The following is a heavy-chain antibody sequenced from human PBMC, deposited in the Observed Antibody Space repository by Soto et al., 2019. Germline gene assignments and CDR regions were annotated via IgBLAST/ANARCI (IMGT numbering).Heavy chain of an antibody. D-gene: IGHD1-26*01. Sequence: SETLSLTCAVYGGSFSGYYWSWIRQPPGKGLEWIGEINHSGSTNYNPSLKSRVTISVDTSKNQFSLKLSSVTAADTAVYYCARAAPGFVWSYRGRNWFDPWGQGTLVTVSS. CDR3: ARAAPGFVWSYRGRNWFDP. J-gene: IGHJ5*02. CDR2: INHSGST. V-gene: IGHV4-34*01. CDR1: GGSFSGYY.